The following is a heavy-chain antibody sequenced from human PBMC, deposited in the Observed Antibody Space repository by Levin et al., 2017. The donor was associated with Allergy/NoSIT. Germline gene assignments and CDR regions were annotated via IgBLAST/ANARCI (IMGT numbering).Heavy chain of an antibody. CDR2: INHSGST. V-gene: IGHV4-34*01. CDR1: GGSFSGYY. D-gene: IGHD2-21*01. J-gene: IGHJ4*02. Sequence: GSLRLSCAVYGGSFSGYYWSWIRQPPGKGLEWIGEINHSGSTNYNPSLKSRVTISVDTSKNQFSLKLSSVTAADTAVYYCARGRGYLMWSLRGGSYYFDYWGQGTLVTVSS. CDR3: ARGRGYLMWSLRGGSYYFDY.